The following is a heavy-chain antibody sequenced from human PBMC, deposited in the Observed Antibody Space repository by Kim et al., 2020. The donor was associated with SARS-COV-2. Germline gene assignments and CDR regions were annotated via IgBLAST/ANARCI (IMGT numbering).Heavy chain of an antibody. J-gene: IGHJ6*02. CDR3: ARFTSTQTYYYYGMDV. D-gene: IGHD3-10*01. V-gene: IGHV1-69*01. Sequence: QKFQGRAPITADDSTSTAYMELSSLRAEDTAVYYCARFTSTQTYYYYGMDVWGQGTTVTVSS.